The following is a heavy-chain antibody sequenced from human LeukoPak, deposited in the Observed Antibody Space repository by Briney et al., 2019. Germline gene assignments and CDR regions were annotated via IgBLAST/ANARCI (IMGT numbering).Heavy chain of an antibody. CDR3: ARDGITMGGGVGMDV. J-gene: IGHJ6*02. CDR1: GFAFSNYG. CDR2: IWYDGSDK. V-gene: IGHV3-33*01. Sequence: PAGGSLRLSCAASGFAFSNYGMHWVRQAPGKGLEWVAVIWYDGSDKYYADFVKGRFTISRDNAKNSLYLQMNSLRAEDTAVYYCARDGITMGGGVGMDVWGQGTTVTVSS. D-gene: IGHD3-10*01.